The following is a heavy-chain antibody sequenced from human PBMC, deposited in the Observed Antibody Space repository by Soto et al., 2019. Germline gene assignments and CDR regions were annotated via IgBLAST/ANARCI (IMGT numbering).Heavy chain of an antibody. J-gene: IGHJ6*03. V-gene: IGHV1-69*04. CDR1: GGTFSSYT. CDR2: IIPILGIA. D-gene: IGHD3-3*01. CDR3: ARELEWSGYAYYYMDV. Sequence: EASVKVSCKASGGTFSSYTISWVRQAPGQGLEWMGRIIPILGIANYAQKFQGRVTITADKSTSTAYMELSSLRSEDTAVYYCARELEWSGYAYYYMDVWGKGTTVTVSS.